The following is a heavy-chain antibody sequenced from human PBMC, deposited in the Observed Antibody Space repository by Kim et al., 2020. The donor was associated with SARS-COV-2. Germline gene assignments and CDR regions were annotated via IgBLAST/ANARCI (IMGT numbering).Heavy chain of an antibody. CDR3: ARPPAHCSSTNCYTGQYYYYYYGMDV. J-gene: IGHJ6*02. CDR1: GYTFTSYA. D-gene: IGHD2-2*02. CDR2: INTNTGNP. Sequence: ASVKVSCKASGYTFTSYAMNWVRQAPGQGLEWMGWINTNTGNPTYAQGFTGRFVFSLDTSVSTAYLQISSLKAEDTAVYYCARPPAHCSSTNCYTGQYYYYYYGMDVWGQGTTVTVSS. V-gene: IGHV7-4-1*02.